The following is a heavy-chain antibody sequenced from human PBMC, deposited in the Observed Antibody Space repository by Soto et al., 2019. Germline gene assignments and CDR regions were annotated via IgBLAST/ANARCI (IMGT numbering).Heavy chain of an antibody. CDR2: IYYSGST. V-gene: IGHV4-59*01. CDR3: AGTPKEDREAFDI. J-gene: IGHJ3*02. Sequence: QVQLQESGPGLVKPSETLSLTCTVSGGSISSYYWSWIRQPPGKGLEWIGYIYYSGSTNYNPSLKSRVTIAVDTSKSPFSLKLLSVTAADTAVYYCAGTPKEDREAFDIWGQGTMVTVSS. CDR1: GGSISSYY.